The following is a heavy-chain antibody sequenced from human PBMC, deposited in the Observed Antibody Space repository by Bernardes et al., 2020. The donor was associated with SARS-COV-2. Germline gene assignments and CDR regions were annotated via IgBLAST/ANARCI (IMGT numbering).Heavy chain of an antibody. CDR1: GFKFTDST. J-gene: IGHJ3*01. CDR3: ARDVGGSDWGFGFDV. D-gene: IGHD6-19*01. Sequence: CCGASGFKFTDSTMHWVRRAFGKGLEWISYISSGGSTIHYADSVKGRFTISRDNAKNSLYLQMNSLRAEDTAVYYCARDVGGSDWGFGFDVWRPGTKVHVSS. CDR2: ISSGGSTI. V-gene: IGHV3-48*01.